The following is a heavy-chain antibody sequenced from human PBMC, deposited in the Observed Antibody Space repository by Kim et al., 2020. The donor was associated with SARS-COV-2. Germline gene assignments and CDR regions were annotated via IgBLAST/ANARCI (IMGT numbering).Heavy chain of an antibody. D-gene: IGHD3-3*01. CDR2: ISAYNGNT. Sequence: ASVKVSCKASGYTFTSYGISWVRQAPGQGLEWMGWISAYNGNTNYAQKLQGRVTMTTDTSTSTAYMELRILRSDDTAVYYCARQYYDFWSGNYYFDYWGQGTLVNVYS. CDR3: ARQYYDFWSGNYYFDY. CDR1: GYTFTSYG. V-gene: IGHV1-18*01. J-gene: IGHJ4*02.